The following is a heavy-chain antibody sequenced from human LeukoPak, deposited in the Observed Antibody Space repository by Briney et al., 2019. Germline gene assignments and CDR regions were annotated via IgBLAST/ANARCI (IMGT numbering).Heavy chain of an antibody. V-gene: IGHV4-30-4*01. Sequence: PSQTLSLTCTVSGGSISSGDYYWSWIRQPPGKGLEWIGYIYYSGSTYYNPSLKSRVTITVDTSKNQFSLKLSSVTAADTAVYYCARDPRGLTTRGYWGQGTLVTVSS. CDR1: GGSISSGDYY. J-gene: IGHJ4*02. D-gene: IGHD4-17*01. CDR3: ARDPRGLTTRGY. CDR2: IYYSGST.